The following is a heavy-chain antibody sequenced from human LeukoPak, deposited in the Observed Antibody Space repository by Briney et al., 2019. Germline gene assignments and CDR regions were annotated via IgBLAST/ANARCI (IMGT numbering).Heavy chain of an antibody. CDR1: GGPFSSYT. J-gene: IGHJ3*02. V-gene: IGHV1-69*02. Sequence: ASVKVSCKASGGPFSSYTINWVRLVPGQGLEWMGRIFPIIDMANYAQKFHGRVTIIANKSTNPAYMELSSLRPEDTAVYYCARGRGEMATIKGCAFDIWGQGTMVTVSS. D-gene: IGHD5-24*01. CDR3: ARGRGEMATIKGCAFDI. CDR2: IFPIIDMA.